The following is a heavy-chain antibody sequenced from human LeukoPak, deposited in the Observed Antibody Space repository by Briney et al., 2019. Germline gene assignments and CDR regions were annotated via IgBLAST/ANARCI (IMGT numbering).Heavy chain of an antibody. J-gene: IGHJ3*02. Sequence: ASVKVSCKASGYTFTGYYIHWVRQAPGQGLEWMGWINPNSGGTNYAQKFQGRVTMTRDTSISTAYMELSRLRSDDTAVYYCARGPPRQWLTFDIWGQGTMVTVSS. CDR3: ARGPPRQWLTFDI. CDR1: GYTFTGYY. V-gene: IGHV1-2*02. CDR2: INPNSGGT. D-gene: IGHD6-19*01.